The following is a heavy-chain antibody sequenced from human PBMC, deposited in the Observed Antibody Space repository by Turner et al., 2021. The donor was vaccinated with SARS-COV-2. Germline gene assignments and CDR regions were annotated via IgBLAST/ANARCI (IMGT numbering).Heavy chain of an antibody. CDR2: ISYDGSNK. CDR1: GFTFSSYA. V-gene: IGHV3-30-3*01. CDR3: ARGRVGNYYYGMDV. Sequence: QVQLVESGGGVVQPGRSLRLSCAASGFTFSSYAMHWVRQAPGKGLEWVALISYDGSNKYYAYSVKGRFTISRDNSKNTLYLQMNSLRAEDTAVYYCARGRVGNYYYGMDVWGQGTTVTVSS. J-gene: IGHJ6*02.